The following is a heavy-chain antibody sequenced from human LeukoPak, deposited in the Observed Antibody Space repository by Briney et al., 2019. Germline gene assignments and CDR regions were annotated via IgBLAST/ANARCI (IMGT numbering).Heavy chain of an antibody. Sequence: PGGSLRLSCAASGFTASSNYMSWVRQAPGKGLDWASVINSGGSTYYADSVKGRFTISRDNSKNTLYLQMNSLRAEDTAVYYCARTSIDYYYDSSGYYLDYWGQGTLVTVSS. D-gene: IGHD3-22*01. J-gene: IGHJ4*02. CDR3: ARTSIDYYYDSSGYYLDY. CDR1: GFTASSNY. V-gene: IGHV3-53*01. CDR2: INSGGST.